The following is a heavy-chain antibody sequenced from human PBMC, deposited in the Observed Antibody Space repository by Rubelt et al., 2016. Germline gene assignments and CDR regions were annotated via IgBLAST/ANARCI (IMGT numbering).Heavy chain of an antibody. V-gene: IGHV3-23*01. D-gene: IGHD5-24*01. CDR2: VSDSGGGT. Sequence: LQLQESGPRLVKPSETLSLTCTVSGDSISSSGFYWGWVSQAPGTGLEWVSGVSDSGGGTYYADHEKGRFTMSRDNSRNTLDLQRNNPRAEDTSVYYCAKWLQHHFDYWGLGTLVTVSS. CDR3: AKWLQHHFDY. CDR1: GDSISSSG. J-gene: IGHJ4*02.